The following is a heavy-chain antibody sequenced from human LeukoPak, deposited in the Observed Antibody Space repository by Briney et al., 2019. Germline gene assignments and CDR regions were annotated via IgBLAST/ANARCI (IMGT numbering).Heavy chain of an antibody. V-gene: IGHV3-23*01. J-gene: IGHJ3*02. CDR3: ARAPERDYGDINAFDI. Sequence: QAGGSLRLSCAASGFTFSSYAMSWVRQAPGKGLEWVSAISGSGGSTYYADSVKGRFTISRDNSKNTLYLQMNSLRAEDTAVYYCARAPERDYGDINAFDIWGQGTMVTVSS. CDR1: GFTFSSYA. CDR2: ISGSGGST. D-gene: IGHD4-17*01.